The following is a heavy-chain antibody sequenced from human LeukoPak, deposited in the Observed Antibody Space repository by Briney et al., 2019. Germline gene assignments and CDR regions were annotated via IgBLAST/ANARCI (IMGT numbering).Heavy chain of an antibody. CDR2: IYTSGST. CDR3: ARLVVVVAADAFDI. J-gene: IGHJ3*02. D-gene: IGHD2-15*01. CDR1: GGSISSYY. V-gene: IGHV4-4*07. Sequence: SETLSLTCTVSGGSISSYYWSWIRQPAGKGLEWIGRIYTSGSTNYNPSLKSRVTISVDTSKNQFSLKLSSVTAADTAVYYCARLVVVVAADAFDIWGQGTMVTVSS.